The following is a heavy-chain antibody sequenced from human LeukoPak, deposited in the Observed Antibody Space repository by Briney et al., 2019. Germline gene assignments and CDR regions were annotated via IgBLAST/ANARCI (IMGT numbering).Heavy chain of an antibody. V-gene: IGHV3-7*01. CDR1: EFTFNSCW. CDR2: INPDGRDT. J-gene: IGHJ1*01. CDR3: ATWGDTTAEYFQR. D-gene: IGHD2-21*02. Sequence: GGSLRLSCVVSEFTFNSCWMNWVRQAPGKGLEWVAHINPDGRDTYYVDSVKGRFTISRDNAQNSMYLQMNSLRVEDTAVYYCATWGDTTAEYFQRWGQGTLVTVSS.